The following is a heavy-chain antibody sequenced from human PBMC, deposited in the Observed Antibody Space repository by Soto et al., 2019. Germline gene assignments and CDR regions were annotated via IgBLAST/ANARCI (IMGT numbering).Heavy chain of an antibody. CDR2: INADGTST. CDR1: GFTFSNSW. J-gene: IGHJ4*02. CDR3: VKVLARGVGVPRFYFDS. D-gene: IGHD2-2*01. Sequence: GSLRLSCAASGFTFSNSWMHWVRQASGKGLEWVSRINADGTSTSYADSVKGRFTISRDNAKNTLYLHVNSLRAEDTAVYYCVKVLARGVGVPRFYFDSWGQGALVTVPQ. V-gene: IGHV3-74*01.